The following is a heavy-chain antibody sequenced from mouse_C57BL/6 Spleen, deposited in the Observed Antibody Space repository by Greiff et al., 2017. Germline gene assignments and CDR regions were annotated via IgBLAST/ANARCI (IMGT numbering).Heavy chain of an antibody. Sequence: QVQLQQSGAELVKPGASVKLSCKASGYTFPEYTIHWVKQRSGQGLEWIGWFYPGSGSIKYNEKFKDKATLTADKSSSTVYMELRRLTSEDSAVYFCARYEVDGEYVGGGIDYWGQGTSVTVSS. CDR1: GYTFPEYT. CDR2: FYPGSGSI. V-gene: IGHV1-62-2*01. D-gene: IGHD2-3*01. J-gene: IGHJ4*01. CDR3: ARYEVDGEYVGGGIDY.